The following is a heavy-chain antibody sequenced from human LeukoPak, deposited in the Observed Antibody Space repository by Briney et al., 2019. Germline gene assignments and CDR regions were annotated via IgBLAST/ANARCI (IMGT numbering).Heavy chain of an antibody. J-gene: IGHJ6*02. Sequence: SETLSLTCTVSGGSISSGDYYWSWIRQPPGKGLEWIGYIYYSGSTYYNPSLKSRVTISVDTSKNQFSQKLSSVTAADTAVYYCAREHGFLYYYYGMDVWGQGTTVTVSS. CDR2: IYYSGST. D-gene: IGHD3-10*01. V-gene: IGHV4-30-4*01. CDR3: AREHGFLYYYYGMDV. CDR1: GGSISSGDYY.